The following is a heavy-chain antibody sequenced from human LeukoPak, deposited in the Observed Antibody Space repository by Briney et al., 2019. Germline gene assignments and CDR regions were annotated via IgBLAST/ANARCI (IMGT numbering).Heavy chain of an antibody. D-gene: IGHD3-3*02. CDR2: IYYSGST. CDR3: ARDSKENWFDP. CDR1: GGSLSSYY. V-gene: IGHV4-59*01. Sequence: SETLSLTCTVSGGSLSSYYWSWIRQPPGKGLEWIGYIYYSGSTNYNPSLKSRVTISVDTSKNQFSLKLSSVTAADTAVYYCARDSKENWFDPWGQGTLVTVSS. J-gene: IGHJ5*02.